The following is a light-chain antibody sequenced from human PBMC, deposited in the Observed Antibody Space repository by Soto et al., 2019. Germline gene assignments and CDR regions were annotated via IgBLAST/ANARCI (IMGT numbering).Light chain of an antibody. CDR2: GNS. CDR1: SSNIGAGYD. V-gene: IGLV1-40*01. Sequence: QAVVTQPPSVSGAPGQRVTISCTGSSSNIGAGYDVHWYQQLPGTAPKLLIYGNSNRPSGVPDRFSGSKSGTSASLAITGLQAEEEADYSCQSYDSSLSGYVVFGGGTKLTVL. CDR3: QSYDSSLSGYVV. J-gene: IGLJ2*01.